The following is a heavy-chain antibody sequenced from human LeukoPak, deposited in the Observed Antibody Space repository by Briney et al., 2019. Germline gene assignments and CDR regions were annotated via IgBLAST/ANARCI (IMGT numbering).Heavy chain of an antibody. CDR1: GITFRIYG. CDR3: AKGGQYDSNSFFDY. Sequence: GGSLRLSCVASGITFRIYGMHWVRQAPGKGLEWVAFIRYDGTKKFYADVVKGRCTISRYNSKNTVFLQMNSLKTEDTAVYYCAKGGQYDSNSFFDYWGQGNLVTVSS. D-gene: IGHD2/OR15-2a*01. J-gene: IGHJ4*02. V-gene: IGHV3-30*02. CDR2: IRYDGTKK.